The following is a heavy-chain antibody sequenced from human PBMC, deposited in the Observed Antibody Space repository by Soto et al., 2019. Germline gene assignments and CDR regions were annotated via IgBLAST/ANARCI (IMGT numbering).Heavy chain of an antibody. CDR1: GFTFSSYA. J-gene: IGHJ6*02. CDR2: ISGRTSST. Sequence: GGSLRLSCAASGFTFSSYAMNWVRQAPGKGLEWVSGISGRTSSTYYADSVKGRFTISRDNSKNTLFLYTINLRVEDTAVYYCAKDPLPFYGMDVWGQGTTVTVSS. CDR3: AKDPLPFYGMDV. V-gene: IGHV3-23*01.